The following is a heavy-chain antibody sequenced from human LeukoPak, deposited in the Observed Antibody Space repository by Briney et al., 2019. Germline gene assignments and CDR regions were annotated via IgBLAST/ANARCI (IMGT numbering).Heavy chain of an antibody. CDR3: ARGGGEPYYYDSSGYYAN. CDR1: GGSFSSYY. Sequence: PSETLSLTCAVYGGSFSSYYWSWIRQPPGKGLEWIGYIYYSGSTNYNPSLKSRVTISVDTSKNQFSLKLSSVTAADTAVYYCARGGGEPYYYDSSGYYANWGQGTLVTVSS. J-gene: IGHJ4*02. V-gene: IGHV4-59*01. CDR2: IYYSGST. D-gene: IGHD3-22*01.